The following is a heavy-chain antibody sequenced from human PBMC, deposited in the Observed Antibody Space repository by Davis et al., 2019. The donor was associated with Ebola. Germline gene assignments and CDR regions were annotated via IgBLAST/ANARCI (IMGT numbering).Heavy chain of an antibody. Sequence: PSETLSLTCTVSGGSISSGGDYWSWIRQHPGKGLEWIGYIYYSGSTYYNPSLESRVTISVDTSKNQFSLKLSSVTAADTAVYYCAGQTGDFEAVSYWGQGTLVTVSS. CDR2: IYYSGST. CDR3: AGQTGDFEAVSY. D-gene: IGHD7-27*01. CDR1: GGSISSGGDY. V-gene: IGHV4-31*03. J-gene: IGHJ4*02.